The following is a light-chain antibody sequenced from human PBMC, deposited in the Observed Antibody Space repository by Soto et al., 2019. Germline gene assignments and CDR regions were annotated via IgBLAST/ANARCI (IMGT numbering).Light chain of an antibody. CDR2: QVN. V-gene: IGLV2-8*01. J-gene: IGLJ1*01. CDR3: SSYGGSNTLV. CDR1: SSDVGGFDY. Sequence: QSVLTQPPSASGSLGQSVTVSCTGTSSDVGGFDYVSWYQQHPGKVPKLLIYQVNRRPSGVPDRFSGSKSGNTASLTVSGLQAEDEADYYCSSYGGSNTLVFGTGTKVTVL.